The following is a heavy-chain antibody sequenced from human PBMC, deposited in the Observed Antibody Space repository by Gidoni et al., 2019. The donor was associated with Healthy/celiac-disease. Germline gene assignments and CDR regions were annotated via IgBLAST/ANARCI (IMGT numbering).Heavy chain of an antibody. J-gene: IGHJ6*02. CDR2: ISSSSSYT. Sequence: QVQLVESGGGLVKPGGALRLSCAASGFTFSDYSMSWIRQAPGKGLEWVSYISSSSSYTNYADSVKGRFTISRDNAKNSLYLQMNSLRAEDTAVYYCARTRWSGTLYHYYYYGMDVWGQGTTVTVSS. CDR3: ARTRWSGTLYHYYYYGMDV. D-gene: IGHD3-3*01. CDR1: GFTFSDYS. V-gene: IGHV3-11*06.